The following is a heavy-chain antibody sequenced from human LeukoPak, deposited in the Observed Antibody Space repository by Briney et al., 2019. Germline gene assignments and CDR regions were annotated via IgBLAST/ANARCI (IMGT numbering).Heavy chain of an antibody. CDR1: GGSISSYY. CDR3: AVYPAGIVGAAFDY. CDR2: IYYSGST. V-gene: IGHV4-59*01. J-gene: IGHJ4*02. D-gene: IGHD1-26*01. Sequence: SETLSLTCTVSGGSISSYYWSWIRQPPGKGLEWIGYIYYSGSTNYNPSLKSRVTISVDTSKNQFSLKLSSVTAADTAVYYCAVYPAGIVGAAFDYWGQGTLVTVSS.